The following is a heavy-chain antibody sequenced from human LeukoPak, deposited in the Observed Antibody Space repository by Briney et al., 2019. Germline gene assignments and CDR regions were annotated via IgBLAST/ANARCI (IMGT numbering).Heavy chain of an antibody. CDR2: INPNSGGT. Sequence: ASVKVSCKASGYTFTGYYMYWVRQAPGQGLEWMGWINPNSGGTNYAQKFQGWVTMTRDTSISTAYMELSRLRSDDTAVYYCARGDYDILTGFDYWGQGTLVTVSS. CDR3: ARGDYDILTGFDY. J-gene: IGHJ4*02. V-gene: IGHV1-2*04. D-gene: IGHD3-9*01. CDR1: GYTFTGYY.